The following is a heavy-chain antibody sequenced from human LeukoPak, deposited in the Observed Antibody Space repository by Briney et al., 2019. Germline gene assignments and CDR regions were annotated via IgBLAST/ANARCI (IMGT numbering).Heavy chain of an antibody. CDR3: ARGVAVDIQAFGI. CDR1: GGTFSSYA. V-gene: IGHV1-69*13. J-gene: IGHJ3*02. D-gene: IGHD6-19*01. CDR2: IIPIFGTA. Sequence: SVKVSCKASGGTFSSYAISWVRQAPGQGLEWMGGIIPIFGTANYAQKFQGRVTITADESTSTAYMELSSLGSEDSAVYYCARGVAVDIQAFGIWGQGTMVTVSS.